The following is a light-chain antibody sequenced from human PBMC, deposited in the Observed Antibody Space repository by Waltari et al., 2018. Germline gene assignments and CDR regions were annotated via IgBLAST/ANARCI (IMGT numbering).Light chain of an antibody. CDR2: DVS. CDR1: STDSPTTTY. J-gene: IGLJ1*01. V-gene: IGLV2-14*03. CDR3: SSYTGGSTSV. Sequence: QSALTQPASVSGSPGHSITISCPGSSTDSPTTTYLSWYQQHPGKAPNPMIYDVSNRPPGVSIRFSGSKSGNTASLTISGLRAEDEADYHCSSYTGGSTSVFGTGTKVTVL.